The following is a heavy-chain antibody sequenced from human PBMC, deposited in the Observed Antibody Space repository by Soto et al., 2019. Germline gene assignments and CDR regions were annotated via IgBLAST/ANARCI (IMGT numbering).Heavy chain of an antibody. J-gene: IGHJ6*02. CDR1: GYSFSSYW. D-gene: IGHD6-6*01. Sequence: PRESLKISCRGSGYSFSSYWIAWVRQMPGKGLEWMGIIYPGDSDTRYSPSFQGQVTISADKSVSTAYLQWSSLKASDTAMYYCARRASSSVTTPYGMDVWGQGTTVTVSS. CDR3: ARRASSSVTTPYGMDV. CDR2: IYPGDSDT. V-gene: IGHV5-51*01.